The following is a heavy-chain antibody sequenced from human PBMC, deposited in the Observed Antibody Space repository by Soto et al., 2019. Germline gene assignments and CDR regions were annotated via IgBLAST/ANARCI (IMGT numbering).Heavy chain of an antibody. CDR1: GYTFTSYG. CDR3: ARGGRGAYDH. V-gene: IGHV1-18*01. J-gene: IGHJ5*02. CDR2: ISPNSGST. Sequence: ASVKVSCKASGYTFTSYGLNWVRQAPGQGLEWMGWISPNSGSTNYARKPQGRVTMTTDTSTTTVYMELRSLRSDDAAVYYCARGGRGAYDHWGQGTLVTVSS. D-gene: IGHD3-16*01.